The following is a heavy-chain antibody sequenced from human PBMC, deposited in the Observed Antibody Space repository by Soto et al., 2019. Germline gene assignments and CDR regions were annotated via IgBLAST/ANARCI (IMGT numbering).Heavy chain of an antibody. CDR3: ARGAEDYYYYNIGYYSSSTFDY. Sequence: QVQLMQSGVEVKKPGASVKVSCKASGYMFRSYGISWVRQAPGKGLEWMGWISTYNGNTKYGQKFQGRVTLTTETSTTTVYMYLRSLRFDDTDVYYCARGAEDYYYYNIGYYSSSTFDYWGPGTLVTVSS. V-gene: IGHV1-18*01. CDR2: ISTYNGNT. CDR1: GYMFRSYG. D-gene: IGHD3-22*01. J-gene: IGHJ4*02.